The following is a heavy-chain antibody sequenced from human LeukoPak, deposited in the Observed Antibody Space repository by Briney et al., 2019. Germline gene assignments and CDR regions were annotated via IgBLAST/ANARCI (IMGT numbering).Heavy chain of an antibody. CDR1: GYTFTSYG. J-gene: IGHJ4*02. D-gene: IGHD3-10*01. Sequence: GTSVKVSCKPSGYTFTSYGLGWVRQAPGQGLEWMGWISAYNGNTNYAQKLQGRVTMTTDTSTSTAYMELRSLRSDDTAVYYRARAGSGSYYVYYFDYWGQGTLVTVSS. V-gene: IGHV1-18*01. CDR3: ARAGSGSYYVYYFDY. CDR2: ISAYNGNT.